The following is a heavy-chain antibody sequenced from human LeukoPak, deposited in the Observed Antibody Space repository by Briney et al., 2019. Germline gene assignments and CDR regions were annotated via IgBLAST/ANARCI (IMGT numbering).Heavy chain of an antibody. CDR1: GFTFSSYA. D-gene: IGHD5-18*01. CDR2: ISGSGGST. Sequence: PGGSLRLSCAASGFTFSSYAMSWVRQAPGKGLEWVSAISGSGGSTYYADSVKGRFTISRDNSKNTLYLQMNSLRAEDTAVYYCVRVTHSSYSYGYGHGDYWGRGTLVTVSS. J-gene: IGHJ4*02. V-gene: IGHV3-23*01. CDR3: VRVTHSSYSYGYGHGDY.